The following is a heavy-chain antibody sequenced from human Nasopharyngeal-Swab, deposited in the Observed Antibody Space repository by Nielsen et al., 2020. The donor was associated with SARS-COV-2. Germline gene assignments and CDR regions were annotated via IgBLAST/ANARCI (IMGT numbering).Heavy chain of an antibody. Sequence: WIRQPPGKGLEWVSGISWNSGSIGYADSVKGRFTISRDNAKNSLYLQMNSLRAEDTALYYCAKVVAAHYYYHGMDVWGQGTTVTVSS. CDR2: ISWNSGSI. J-gene: IGHJ6*02. CDR3: AKVVAAHYYYHGMDV. D-gene: IGHD2-15*01. V-gene: IGHV3-9*01.